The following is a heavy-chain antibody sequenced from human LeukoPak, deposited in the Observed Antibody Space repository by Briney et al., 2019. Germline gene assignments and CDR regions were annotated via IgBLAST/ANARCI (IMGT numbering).Heavy chain of an antibody. CDR2: IYHSGST. Sequence: PSETLSLTCAVSGGSISSSNWWRWVRQPPGKGLEWIGEIYHSGSTNYNPSLKSRVTISVDKSKNQFSLKLSSVTAADTAVYYCARVRYSSSWYSGYWGQGTLVTVSS. V-gene: IGHV4-4*02. CDR1: GGSISSSNW. J-gene: IGHJ4*02. CDR3: ARVRYSSSWYSGY. D-gene: IGHD6-13*01.